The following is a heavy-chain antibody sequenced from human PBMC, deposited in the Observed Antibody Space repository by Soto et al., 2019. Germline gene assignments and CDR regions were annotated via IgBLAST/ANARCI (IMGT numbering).Heavy chain of an antibody. CDR1: GGLFSSYP. CDR3: ARGGSGYTCFNEF. Sequence: QEQLVQSGAEVKKPGSSVKVSCKASGGLFSSYPISWVRQVPGQGLEWMGGIIPVFQTAYYTQRFQGRVTITADESTNTAYMELSSLRSDDTAIYYCARGGSGYTCFNEFWGQGTLVTVSS. D-gene: IGHD3-22*01. V-gene: IGHV1-69*01. J-gene: IGHJ4*02. CDR2: IIPVFQTA.